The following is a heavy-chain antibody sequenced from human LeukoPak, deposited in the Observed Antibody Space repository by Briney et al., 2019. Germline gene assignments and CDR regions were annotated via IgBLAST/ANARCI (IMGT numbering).Heavy chain of an antibody. Sequence: ASVKVSCKASVYSFIVYYIHWVRQAPGQGLEWMGWINPSSGGTHYAQKFLGRVTMTRDTSISTAYMELSRLRSDDTAVYYCATLYGDYVTSDYWGLGTLVTVSS. V-gene: IGHV1-2*02. CDR3: ATLYGDYVTSDY. CDR1: VYSFIVYY. J-gene: IGHJ4*02. CDR2: INPSSGGT. D-gene: IGHD4-17*01.